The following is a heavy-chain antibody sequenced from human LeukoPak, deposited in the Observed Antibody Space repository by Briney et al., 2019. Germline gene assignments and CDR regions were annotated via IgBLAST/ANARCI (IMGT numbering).Heavy chain of an antibody. CDR3: ARDLPSSSGWTTVGY. CDR1: GFTFSSYS. Sequence: GRSLRLSCAASGFTFSSYSMNWVRQAPGKGLEWVSSISSSSSYIYYADSVKGRFTISRDNAKNSLYLQMNSLRAEDTAVYYCARDLPSSSGWTTVGYWGQGTLVTVSS. J-gene: IGHJ4*02. V-gene: IGHV3-21*01. CDR2: ISSSSSYI. D-gene: IGHD6-19*01.